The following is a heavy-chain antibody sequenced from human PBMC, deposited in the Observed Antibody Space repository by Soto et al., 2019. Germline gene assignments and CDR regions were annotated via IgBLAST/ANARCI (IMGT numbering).Heavy chain of an antibody. V-gene: IGHV3-23*01. CDR3: AKSGSHSYFDY. CDR1: AFTFGSFA. Sequence: PGGSLRLSCAASAFTFGSFAMSWVRQAPREGVESVPSNSSSGDNTYYADSVKGRFTISRGNSKNTLYLQMNSLRAEDTAVYYCAKSGSHSYFDYWGQGTLVTVSS. J-gene: IGHJ4*02. CDR2: NSSSGDNT. D-gene: IGHD3-10*01.